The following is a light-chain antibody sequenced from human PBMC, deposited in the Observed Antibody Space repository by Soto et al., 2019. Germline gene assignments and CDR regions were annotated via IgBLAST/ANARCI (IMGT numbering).Light chain of an antibody. CDR2: GAS. J-gene: IGKJ1*01. Sequence: ESVLTQSPGTLSLSPGERATLSCRASQSVRSSFLAWYQLKPGQAPRLLIYGASSRATGIPDRFSGSGSGTDSTITISRLEPEDLAVYYGQQYDSSPWTFGQGTKVEIK. V-gene: IGKV3-20*01. CDR3: QQYDSSPWT. CDR1: QSVRSSF.